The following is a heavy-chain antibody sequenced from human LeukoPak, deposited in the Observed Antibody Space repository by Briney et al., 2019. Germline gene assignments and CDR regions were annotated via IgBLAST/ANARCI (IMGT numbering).Heavy chain of an antibody. V-gene: IGHV1-2*06. J-gene: IGHJ5*02. D-gene: IGHD3-3*01. CDR2: INPNSGGT. CDR3: ARVRRFLDEDSEDNWFDP. CDR1: GGTFSSYA. Sequence: GASVKVSCKASGGTFSSYAISWVRQAPGQGLEWMGRINPNSGGTNYAQKFQGRVTMTRDTSISTAYMELSRLRSDDTAVYYCARVRRFLDEDSEDNWFDPWGQGTLVTVSS.